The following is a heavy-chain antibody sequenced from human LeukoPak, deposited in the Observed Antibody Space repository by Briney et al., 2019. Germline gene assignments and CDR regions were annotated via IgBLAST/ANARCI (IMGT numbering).Heavy chain of an antibody. V-gene: IGHV3-11*01. CDR3: TKGHTYGMI. Sequence: GGSLRLSCAASGFIFSDYYMTWMRQIPGKGLEWVAYISSSGTTMDYAKSVKGRFTISRDNAKDSLYLQMNSLEAGDTAVYYCTKGHTYGMIWGQGTLVSVSS. D-gene: IGHD2-8*01. J-gene: IGHJ4*02. CDR1: GFIFSDYY. CDR2: ISSSGTTM.